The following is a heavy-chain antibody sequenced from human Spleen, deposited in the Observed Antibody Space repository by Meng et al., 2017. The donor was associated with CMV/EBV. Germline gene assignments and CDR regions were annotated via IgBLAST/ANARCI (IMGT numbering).Heavy chain of an antibody. Sequence: FSFSSYAMSWVRQAPGKGLEWVSAISGSSGSAYYADSVKGRFTISRDNSKNTLYLQMNSLRAEDTAVYYCAKGAGIVVVPATLYYFDYWGQGTLVTVSS. V-gene: IGHV3-23*01. D-gene: IGHD2-2*01. CDR1: FSFSSYA. J-gene: IGHJ4*02. CDR2: ISGSSGSA. CDR3: AKGAGIVVVPATLYYFDY.